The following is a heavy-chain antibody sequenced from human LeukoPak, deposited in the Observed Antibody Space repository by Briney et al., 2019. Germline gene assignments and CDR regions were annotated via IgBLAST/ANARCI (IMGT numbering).Heavy chain of an antibody. CDR1: GYTFTSYY. J-gene: IGHJ6*03. CDR2: INPSGGST. D-gene: IGHD4-11*01. V-gene: IGHV1-46*01. Sequence: ASVKVSCKASGYTFTSYYMHWVRQAPGQGLEWMGIINPSGGSTSYAQKFQGRVTMTRGMSTSTVYMELSSLRSEDTAVYYCARDTTTVTTYYYYYMDVWGKGTTVTVSS. CDR3: ARDTTTVTTYYYYYMDV.